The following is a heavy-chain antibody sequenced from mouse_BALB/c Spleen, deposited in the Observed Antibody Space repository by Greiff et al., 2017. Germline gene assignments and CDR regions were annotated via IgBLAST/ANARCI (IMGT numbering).Heavy chain of an antibody. D-gene: IGHD2-3*01. CDR3: TRWVLQGFDY. Sequence: QVQLQQPGAELVRPGASVKLSCKASGYTFTSYWINWVKQRPGHGLEWIGNIYPSDSYTNYNQTFKDKATLTVDKSSSTAYMQLSSPTSEDSAVYYCTRWVLQGFDYWGQGTTLTVSS. CDR1: GYTFTSYW. J-gene: IGHJ2*01. CDR2: IYPSDSYT. V-gene: IGHV1-69*02.